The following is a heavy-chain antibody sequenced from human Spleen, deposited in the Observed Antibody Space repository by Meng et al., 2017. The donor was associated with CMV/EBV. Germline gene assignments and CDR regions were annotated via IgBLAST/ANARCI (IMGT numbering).Heavy chain of an antibody. Sequence: GESLKISCAASGFIFGDYVMHWVRQAPGKGLEWVSLISWDGGSTYYADSVKGRFTISRDNSKNSLYLQMNSLRTEDTALYYCAKDSILDYYGMDVWGQGTTVTVSS. D-gene: IGHD3-3*01. V-gene: IGHV3-43*01. CDR2: ISWDGGST. CDR1: GFIFGDYV. J-gene: IGHJ6*02. CDR3: AKDSILDYYGMDV.